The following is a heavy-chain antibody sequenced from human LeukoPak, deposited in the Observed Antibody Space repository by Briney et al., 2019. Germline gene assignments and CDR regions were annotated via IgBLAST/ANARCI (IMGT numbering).Heavy chain of an antibody. CDR2: IIPILGIA. CDR1: GGTFSSYA. CDR3: ARAGFDDYGDYQDY. J-gene: IGHJ4*02. V-gene: IGHV1-69*04. D-gene: IGHD4-17*01. Sequence: SVKVSCKASGGTFSSYAISWVRQAPGQGLEWMGRIIPILGIANYAQKFQGRVTITADKSTSTAYMELSSPRSEDTAVYYCARAGFDDYGDYQDYWGQGTLVTVSS.